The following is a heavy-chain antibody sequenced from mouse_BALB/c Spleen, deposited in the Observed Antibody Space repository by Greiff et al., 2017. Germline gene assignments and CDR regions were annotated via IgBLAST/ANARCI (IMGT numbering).Heavy chain of an antibody. J-gene: IGHJ3*01. CDR3: ARESGAQND. CDR2: ISDGGSYT. V-gene: IGHV5-4*02. Sequence: EVKLVESGGGLVKPGGSLKLSCAASGFTFSDYYMYWVRQTPEKRLEWVATISDGGSYTYYPDSVKGRFTISRDNAKNNLYLQMSSLKSEDTAMYYCARESGAQNDWGQGTLVTVSA. CDR1: GFTFSDYY.